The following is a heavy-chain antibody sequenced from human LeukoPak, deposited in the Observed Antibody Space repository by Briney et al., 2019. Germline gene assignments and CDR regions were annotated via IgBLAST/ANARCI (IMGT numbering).Heavy chain of an antibody. CDR1: CGSIRSYY. CDR3: VSQNRYCSGDSCYYCFDY. J-gene: IGHJ4*02. CDR2: IYYTGST. V-gene: IGHV4-59*01. Sequence: PSETLSLTCSVSCGSIRSYYWSWIRQPPGKRLEWIGYIYYTGSTNYNPSLKSRVTVSIDTSKNQFSLKLSSVTAADTAVYYCVSQNRYCSGDSCYYCFDYWGQGTMVTVSS. D-gene: IGHD2-15*01.